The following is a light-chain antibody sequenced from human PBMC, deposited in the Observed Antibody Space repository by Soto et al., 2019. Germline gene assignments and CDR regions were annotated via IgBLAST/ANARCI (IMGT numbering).Light chain of an antibody. CDR1: ESFSSSY. V-gene: IGKV3-20*01. J-gene: IGKJ2*01. CDR2: GAS. CDR3: QQFGSSFMYT. Sequence: EIVLTQYPGTLSLSPGERATLSCRASESFSSSYLAWYQQKPGQAPRLLIYGASSRATGIPDRFSGSGSGTDFTLTISRLEPEDFAVYYCQQFGSSFMYTFGQGTKLEIK.